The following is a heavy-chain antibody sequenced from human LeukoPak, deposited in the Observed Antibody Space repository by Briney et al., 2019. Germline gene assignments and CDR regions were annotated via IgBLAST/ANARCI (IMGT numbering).Heavy chain of an antibody. CDR2: IYNSGNT. V-gene: IGHV4-59*01. D-gene: IGHD3-16*01. CDR1: GGSTNNYY. CDR3: ARESGSYLWRSWLNP. Sequence: SETLSLTCTVSGGSTNNYYWTWIRQPPGKGLEWIGNIYNSGNTNYNPSLKSRVTISIDTSKDQFSLKVISVTAADTAIYYCARESGSYLWRSWLNPWGQGTLVTVSS. J-gene: IGHJ5*02.